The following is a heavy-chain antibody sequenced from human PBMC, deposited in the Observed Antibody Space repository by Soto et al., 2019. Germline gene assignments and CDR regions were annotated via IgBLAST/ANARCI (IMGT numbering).Heavy chain of an antibody. D-gene: IGHD3-10*01. CDR3: ARSDASASYYQFVS. J-gene: IGHJ5*01. V-gene: IGHV4-34*01. CDR2: INHSGST. CDR1: GGSFSGYY. Sequence: SETLSLTCAVYGGSFSGYYWSWIRQPPGKGLEWIGEINHSGSTNYNPSLKSRVTISVDTSKNQFSLKLSSVTAADTAVYYCARSDASASYYQFVSWRHAPLVPVSS.